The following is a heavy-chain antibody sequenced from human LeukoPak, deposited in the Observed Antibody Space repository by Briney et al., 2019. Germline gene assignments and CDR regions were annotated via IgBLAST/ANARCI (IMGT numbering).Heavy chain of an antibody. D-gene: IGHD3-22*01. CDR1: GFTFSSHA. CDR2: ISGHGDTT. V-gene: IGHV3-23*01. J-gene: IGHJ4*02. Sequence: PGGALRLCCAASGFTFSSHAMIWVRQAPGKGLEWVSTISGHGDTTYDADSVKGRFTISRDNSKNTMFLQMSSLRAEDTAIYYCAKAIDSRGYWYERGADYWGQGTLVTVSS. CDR3: AKAIDSRGYWYERGADY.